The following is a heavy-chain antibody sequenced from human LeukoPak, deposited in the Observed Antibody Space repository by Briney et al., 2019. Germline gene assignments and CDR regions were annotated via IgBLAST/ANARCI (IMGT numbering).Heavy chain of an antibody. Sequence: SETLSLTCTVSGGSISSSSYYWGWIRQRPGKGLEWIGSIYYSGSTYYNPSLKSRVTISVDTSKNQFSLKLSSVTAADTAVYYCARDRGDRNWFDPWGQGTLVTVSS. CDR1: GGSISSSSYY. CDR2: IYYSGST. CDR3: ARDRGDRNWFDP. D-gene: IGHD3-10*01. J-gene: IGHJ5*02. V-gene: IGHV4-39*07.